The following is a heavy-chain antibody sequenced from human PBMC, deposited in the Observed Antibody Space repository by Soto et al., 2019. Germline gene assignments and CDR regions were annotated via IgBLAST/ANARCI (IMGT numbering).Heavy chain of an antibody. CDR1: GFTFSSYA. J-gene: IGHJ4*02. D-gene: IGHD3-3*01. V-gene: IGHV3-30-3*01. Sequence: QVQVVESGGGVVQPGRSLRLSCAASGFTFSSYAMHWVRQAPGKGLEWVAVISYDGSNKYYADSVKGRFTISRDNSKNTLYLQMNSLRAEDTAVYYCAREIERLLGCWGQGTLVTVSS. CDR2: ISYDGSNK. CDR3: AREIERLLGC.